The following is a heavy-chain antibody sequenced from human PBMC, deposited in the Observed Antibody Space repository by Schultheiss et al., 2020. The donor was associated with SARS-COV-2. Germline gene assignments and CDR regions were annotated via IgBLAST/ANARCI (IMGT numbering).Heavy chain of an antibody. CDR3: ARDGGAGSFDY. D-gene: IGHD6-19*01. CDR2: IWYDGSNK. CDR1: GFTFSGYG. J-gene: IGHJ4*02. Sequence: GGSLRLSCAASGFTFSGYGMHWVRQAPGKGLEWVAVIWYDGSNKYYADSVKGRFTISRDNSRNTLYLQMSSLRAEDTAVYYCARDGGAGSFDYWGQGTLVTVSS. V-gene: IGHV3-33*08.